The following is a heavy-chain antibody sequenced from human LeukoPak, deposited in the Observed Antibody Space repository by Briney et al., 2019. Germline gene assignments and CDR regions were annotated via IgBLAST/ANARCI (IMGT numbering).Heavy chain of an antibody. CDR3: TTGTWIQLWLADY. CDR2: IKSQTDGGTT. CDR1: GFTFTNAC. J-gene: IGHJ4*02. V-gene: IGHV3-15*01. Sequence: GGSLRLSCKGSGFTFTNACMSWVRLAPGKGLEWVGHIKSQTDGGTTDYAAPVRGRFPISRDDSKNTLYLQLNSLKTEDTAVYYCTTGTWIQLWLADYWGQGTLVTVSS. D-gene: IGHD5-18*01.